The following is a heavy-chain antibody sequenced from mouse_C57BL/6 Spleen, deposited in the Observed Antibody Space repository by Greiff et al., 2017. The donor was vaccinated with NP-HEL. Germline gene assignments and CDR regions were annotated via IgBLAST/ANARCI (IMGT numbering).Heavy chain of an antibody. CDR2: INPNNGGT. D-gene: IGHD4-1*01. V-gene: IGHV1-26*01. CDR3: AGDLTGPYYYAMDY. J-gene: IGHJ4*01. Sequence: EVKVVESGPELVKPGASVKISCKASGYTFTDYYMNWVKQSHGKSLEWIGDINPNNGGTSYNQKFKGKATLTVDKSSSTAYMELRSLTSEDSAVYYCAGDLTGPYYYAMDYWGQGTSVTVSS. CDR1: GYTFTDYY.